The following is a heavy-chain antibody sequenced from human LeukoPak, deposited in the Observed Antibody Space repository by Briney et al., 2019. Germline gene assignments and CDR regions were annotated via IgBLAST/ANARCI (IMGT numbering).Heavy chain of an antibody. CDR3: TTTGGSSTDPAFDP. CDR1: GGSISAYY. CDR2: IYNSATT. Sequence: SETLSLTCTVSGGSISAYYWSWIRQPPGKELQWIGFIYNSATTRYNPSLRSRVTMSLDTSKNQFSLRLNSVTAADTAVYFCTTTGGSSTDPAFDPWGQGTLVTVSS. J-gene: IGHJ5*02. D-gene: IGHD6-13*01. V-gene: IGHV4-59*03.